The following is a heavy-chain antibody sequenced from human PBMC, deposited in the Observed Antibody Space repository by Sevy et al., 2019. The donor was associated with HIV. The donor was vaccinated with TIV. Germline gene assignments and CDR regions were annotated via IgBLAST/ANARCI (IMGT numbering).Heavy chain of an antibody. V-gene: IGHV4-59*01. CDR3: ARADSSNYVQAFNV. J-gene: IGHJ3*01. CDR2: IYYSGST. D-gene: IGHD1-7*01. CDR1: GGSISSDY. Sequence: SETLSLTCTVSGGSISSDYWSWIRQPPGKGLEWIGYIYYSGSTNYNPSLKSRVTISVDAFRTQFSLKLSSVTAADTAVYYCARADSSNYVQAFNVWGPGTVVTVSS.